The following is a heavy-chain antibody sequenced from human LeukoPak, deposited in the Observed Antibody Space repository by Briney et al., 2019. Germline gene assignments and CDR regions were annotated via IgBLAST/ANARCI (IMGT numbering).Heavy chain of an antibody. J-gene: IGHJ6*02. V-gene: IGHV3-13*01. D-gene: IGHD4-23*01. CDR3: ARGSYGGYYYGMDV. Sequence: GGSLRLSCAASGFTFSSYDMHWVRQAPGKGLEWVSAIGTAGDTYYPGSVKGRFTISRENAKNSLYLQMNSLRAGDTAVYYCARGSYGGYYYGMDVWGQGTTVTVSS. CDR2: IGTAGDT. CDR1: GFTFSSYD.